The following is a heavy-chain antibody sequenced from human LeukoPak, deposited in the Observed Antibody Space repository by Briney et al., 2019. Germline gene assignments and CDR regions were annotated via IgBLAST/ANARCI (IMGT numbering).Heavy chain of an antibody. CDR1: GFIFRNYW. CDR2: IKPDGSKT. V-gene: IGHV3-7*01. Sequence: GGSLRLSCAASGFIFRNYWMTWVRQAPGKGLEWVANIKPDGSKTNYVDSLKGRFTISRGNAKNSLYLQMNSLRVEDTAVYYCAGPPQAGPFDYWGQGTLVTVSS. CDR3: AGPPQAGPFDY. D-gene: IGHD6-19*01. J-gene: IGHJ4*02.